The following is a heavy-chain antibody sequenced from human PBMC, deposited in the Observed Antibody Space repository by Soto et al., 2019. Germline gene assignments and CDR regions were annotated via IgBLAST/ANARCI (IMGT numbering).Heavy chain of an antibody. D-gene: IGHD5-18*01. Sequence: QVHLVESGGGLVEPGGPLRLSCAGSGFTFGDYYMSWIRQAPGKGLEWVSYISSSGSTIYYADSVKGRFAISRDNAKNSLYLQMTRLRAEDTAVYYCSRVASISSGVIFDFWGQGTLVTFSS. V-gene: IGHV3-11*01. CDR3: SRVASISSGVIFDF. CDR1: GFTFGDYY. J-gene: IGHJ4*02. CDR2: ISSSGSTI.